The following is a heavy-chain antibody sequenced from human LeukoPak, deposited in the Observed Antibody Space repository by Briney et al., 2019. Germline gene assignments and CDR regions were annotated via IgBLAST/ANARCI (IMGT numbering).Heavy chain of an antibody. Sequence: ASVKVSCKASGYTFTSYGISWVRQAPGQGLGWMGWISAYNGNTNYAQKLQGRVTMTTDTSTSTAYMELRSLRSDDTAVYYCARDSPGLIVVARGPEFQHWGQGTLVTVSS. V-gene: IGHV1-18*01. CDR2: ISAYNGNT. CDR1: GYTFTSYG. D-gene: IGHD3-22*01. J-gene: IGHJ1*01. CDR3: ARDSPGLIVVARGPEFQH.